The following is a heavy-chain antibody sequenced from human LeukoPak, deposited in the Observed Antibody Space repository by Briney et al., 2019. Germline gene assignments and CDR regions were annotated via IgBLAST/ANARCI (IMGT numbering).Heavy chain of an antibody. CDR2: IYYSGST. D-gene: IGHD6-6*01. CDR3: ARLSYSISSCWFYP. Sequence: SETLSLTCTVSGGSISSGDYYWSWIRQPPGKGLERIGYIYYSGSTYYNPSLKSRVTISVDTSKNQFSLKLSSVTAADTAVYYCARLSYSISSCWFYPWGQGTLVTVSS. CDR1: GGSISSGDYY. J-gene: IGHJ5*02. V-gene: IGHV4-30-4*08.